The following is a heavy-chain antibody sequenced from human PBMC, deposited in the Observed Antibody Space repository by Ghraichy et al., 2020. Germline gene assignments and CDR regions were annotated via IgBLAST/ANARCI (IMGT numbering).Heavy chain of an antibody. CDR1: GFTFSSSA. Sequence: GGSLRLSCAASGFTFSSSAMDWVRQVPGKGLEWVSAISIGGGDTHYADSVKGRFTISRDNSKNTLYLHMNSLRAEDTAVYYCAKDQGYCSGGDCYSPWYFDLWGRGTLVAVSS. J-gene: IGHJ2*01. D-gene: IGHD2-15*01. CDR3: AKDQGYCSGGDCYSPWYFDL. CDR2: ISIGGGDT. V-gene: IGHV3-23*01.